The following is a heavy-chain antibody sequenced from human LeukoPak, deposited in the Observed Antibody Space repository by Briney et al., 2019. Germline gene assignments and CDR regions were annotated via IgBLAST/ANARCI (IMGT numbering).Heavy chain of an antibody. CDR2: IFHNGRA. Sequence: SETLSLTCTVSRGSISPDHCAWIRQPPGKGLEWIGYIFHNGRARYNPSLEGRATLTVDMSKNQVSLKLRSVTAADTAMYYCARLVDGANTRVDSWGQGTLVTVSS. CDR3: ARLVDGANTRVDS. CDR1: RGSISPDH. V-gene: IGHV4-59*08. D-gene: IGHD4/OR15-4a*01. J-gene: IGHJ4*02.